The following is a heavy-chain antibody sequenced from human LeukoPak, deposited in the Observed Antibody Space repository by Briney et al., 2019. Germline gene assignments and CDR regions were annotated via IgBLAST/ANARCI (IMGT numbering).Heavy chain of an antibody. D-gene: IGHD6-6*01. CDR1: GYTFTGYY. CDR2: MNPNSGNT. V-gene: IGHV1-8*03. J-gene: IGHJ6*03. CDR3: ARGAVAARWDYMDV. Sequence: GASVKVSCKTSGYTFTGYYIHWVRQAPGQGLEWMGWMNPNSGNTGYAQKFQGRVTITRNTSISTAYMELSSLRSEDTAVYYCARGAVAARWDYMDVWGKGTTVTVSS.